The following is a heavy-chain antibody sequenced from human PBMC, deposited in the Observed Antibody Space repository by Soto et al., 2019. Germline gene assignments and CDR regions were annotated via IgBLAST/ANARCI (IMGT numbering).Heavy chain of an antibody. Sequence: QVQLQESGPGLVKPSETLSLTCTVSGGSISSYYWSWIRQPPGKGLEWIGYIYYSGSTNYNPSLRSNAAITXDTSKNHFALKLSSVTAADTAVYYCARVWGGAFDFWGQGTMVTVSS. D-gene: IGHD3-10*01. V-gene: IGHV4-59*01. CDR3: ARVWGGAFDF. J-gene: IGHJ3*01. CDR2: IYYSGST. CDR1: GGSISSYY.